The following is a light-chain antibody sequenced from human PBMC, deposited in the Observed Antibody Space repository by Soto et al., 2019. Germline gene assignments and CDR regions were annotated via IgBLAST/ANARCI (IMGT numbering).Light chain of an antibody. V-gene: IGKV1-39*01. Sequence: DIKMTQSPPSLSASVGDRVTITCRAGQSVSTYLNWYQQKPDKAPRLLIYGASRMPTGIPARFSGSGSGTDFTLTISSLEPEDFAAYYCQQNCSSSWTFGQGTKVDI. J-gene: IGKJ1*01. CDR3: QQNCSSSWT. CDR1: QSVSTY. CDR2: GAS.